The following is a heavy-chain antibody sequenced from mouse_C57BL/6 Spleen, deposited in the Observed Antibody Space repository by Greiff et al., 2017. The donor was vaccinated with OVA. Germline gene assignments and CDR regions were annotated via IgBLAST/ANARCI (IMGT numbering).Heavy chain of an antibody. CDR3: ARWTYYFDY. Sequence: QVQLQQPGAELVMPGASVKLSCKASGYTFTSYWMHWVKQRPGQGLEWIGEIDPSDSYTNYNQKFKGKSTLTVDKSSSTAYMQLSSLTAEDSAVYYCARWTYYFDYGGQGTTLTVSS. J-gene: IGHJ2*01. CDR1: GYTFTSYW. V-gene: IGHV1-69*01. CDR2: IDPSDSYT.